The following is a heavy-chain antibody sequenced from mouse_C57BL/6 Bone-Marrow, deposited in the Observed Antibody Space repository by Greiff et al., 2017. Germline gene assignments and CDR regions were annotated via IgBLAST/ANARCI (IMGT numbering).Heavy chain of an antibody. CDR1: GYSITSGYF. D-gene: IGHD1-1*01. J-gene: IGHJ1*03. CDR3: ASDYGSSYGYFAV. CDR2: ISYDGSN. Sequence: VQLQESGPGLVKPSQSLSLTCSVTGYSITSGYFWNWIRQFPGNKLEWMGYISYDGSNNYNPSLKNRISITRDTSKNQFFLKLNSVTTEDTATXYCASDYGSSYGYFAVWGTATTVTVSS. V-gene: IGHV3-6*01.